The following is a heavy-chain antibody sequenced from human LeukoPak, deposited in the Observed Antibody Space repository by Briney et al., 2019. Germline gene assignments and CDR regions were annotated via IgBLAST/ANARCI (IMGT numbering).Heavy chain of an antibody. CDR1: GYTFTSYG. CDR2: ISAYNGNT. CDR3: ARDDCGGDCYSDY. V-gene: IGHV1-18*01. D-gene: IGHD2-21*02. J-gene: IGHJ4*02. Sequence: ASVTVSFTASGYTFTSYGISWVRQAPGQGLEWMGWISAYNGNTNYAQKLQGRVTMTTDTSTSTAYMELRSLRSDDTAVYYCARDDCGGDCYSDYWGQGTLVTVSS.